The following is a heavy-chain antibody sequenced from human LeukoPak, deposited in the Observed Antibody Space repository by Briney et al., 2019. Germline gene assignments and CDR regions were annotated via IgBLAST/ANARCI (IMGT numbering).Heavy chain of an antibody. CDR1: GFNFGDHA. CDR3: SRGPIQLWVHNGVDV. V-gene: IGHV3-49*04. CDR2: IRSKAYRGTT. D-gene: IGHD5-18*01. J-gene: IGHJ6*02. Sequence: GGSLRLSCTTSGFNFGDHAMTWVRQAPGKGLEWVGFIRSKAYRGTTEYAASVKGRFTISRDDSKSVVYLQMNSLKSEVTAVYYCSRGPIQLWVHNGVDVWGQGTTVTVSS.